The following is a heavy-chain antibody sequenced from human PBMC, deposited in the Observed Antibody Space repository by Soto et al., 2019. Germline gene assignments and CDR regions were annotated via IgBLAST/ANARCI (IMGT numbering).Heavy chain of an antibody. D-gene: IGHD3-16*01. CDR3: ARGGTPIDY. V-gene: IGHV1-18*01. CDR1: GYTFTNLG. J-gene: IGHJ4*02. CDR2: ISAYNGNT. Sequence: QVQLVQSGAEVKKPGASVKVSCKTPGYTFTNLGLSWVRQAPGQGLEWMGWISAYNGNTNYAQNFQGRVTMTTDTSTLTAYMELRSLRSADTAVYSWARGGTPIDYWGQGTLVTVSS.